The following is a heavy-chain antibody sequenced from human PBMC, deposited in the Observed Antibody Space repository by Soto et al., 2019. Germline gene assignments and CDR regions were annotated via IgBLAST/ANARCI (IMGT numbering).Heavy chain of an antibody. CDR3: ARLRFGDYYYYGMDV. V-gene: IGHV1-46*01. Sequence: ASVKVSCKASGYTFTSYYMHWVRQAPGQGLEWMGIINPSGGSTSYAQKFQGRVTMTRDTSTSTVYMELSSLRSEDTAVYYCARLRFGDYYYYGMDVWGQGTTVTVSS. CDR2: INPSGGST. D-gene: IGHD3-10*01. CDR1: GYTFTSYY. J-gene: IGHJ6*02.